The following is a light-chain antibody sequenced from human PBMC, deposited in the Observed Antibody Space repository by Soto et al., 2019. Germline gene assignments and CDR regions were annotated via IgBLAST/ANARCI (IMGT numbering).Light chain of an antibody. CDR1: RSITWSY. Sequence: IVLTQSPGILSLSPGERATLSCRASRSITWSYLAWYQKKPGQAPRLLIYGASRRPSGIPDRFSGSGSGTDFPLTITTREPEDSAVYYCQHYVTPPSTFAQGTKLE. J-gene: IGKJ2*01. V-gene: IGKV3-20*01. CDR2: GAS. CDR3: QHYVTPPST.